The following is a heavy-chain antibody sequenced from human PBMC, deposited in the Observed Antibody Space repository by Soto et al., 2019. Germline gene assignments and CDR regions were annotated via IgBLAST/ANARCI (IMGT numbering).Heavy chain of an antibody. CDR3: ARDYEYYDILTGTYYYYGMDV. CDR2: ISSSSSYI. Sequence: KPGGSLRLSCAASGFTFSSYSMNWVRQAPGKGLEWVSSISSSSSYIYYADSVKGRFTISRDNAKNSLYLQMNSLRAEDTAVYYCARDYEYYDILTGTYYYYGMDVWGQGTTVTVSS. CDR1: GFTFSSYS. D-gene: IGHD3-9*01. J-gene: IGHJ6*02. V-gene: IGHV3-21*01.